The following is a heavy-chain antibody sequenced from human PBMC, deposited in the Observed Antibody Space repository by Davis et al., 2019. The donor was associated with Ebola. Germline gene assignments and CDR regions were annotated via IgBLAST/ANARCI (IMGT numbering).Heavy chain of an antibody. CDR3: ARGRGYFDY. J-gene: IGHJ4*02. CDR1: EYSLAELS. CDR2: FDPEHGGA. V-gene: IGHV1-24*01. Sequence: AASVKVSCKVSEYSLAELSIHWVRQDAGKGLEWMGSFDPEHGGAIYSQKFQGRVTMIDDTSTDTAYMELNSLRAEDTAVYYCARGRGYFDYWGQGTLVTVSS.